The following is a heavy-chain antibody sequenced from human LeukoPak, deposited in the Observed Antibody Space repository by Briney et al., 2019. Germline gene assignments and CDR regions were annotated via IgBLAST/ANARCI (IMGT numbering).Heavy chain of an antibody. V-gene: IGHV3-7*01. D-gene: IGHD1-14*01. CDR3: ARDKITGASTNDY. CDR2: INQDGSER. Sequence: QPGGSLRPSCAASGFSFTNYWMSWVRQAPGMGLEWVAIINQDGSERYYVDSVKGRFTVSRDSAKNSLYLQMNSLRVEDTAVYYCARDKITGASTNDYWGEGTLVTVSS. CDR1: GFSFTNYW. J-gene: IGHJ4*02.